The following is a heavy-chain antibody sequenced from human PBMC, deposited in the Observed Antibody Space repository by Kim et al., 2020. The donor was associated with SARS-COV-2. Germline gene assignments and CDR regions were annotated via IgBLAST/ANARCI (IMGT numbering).Heavy chain of an antibody. CDR2: ISAYNGNT. V-gene: IGHV1-18*04. Sequence: ASVKVSCKASGYTFTSYGISWVRQAPGQGLEWMGWISAYNGNTNYAQKLQGRVTMTTDTSTSTAYMELRSLRSDDTAVYYCARHAVVAATHNWFDPWGQGTLVTVSS. CDR1: GYTFTSYG. CDR3: ARHAVVAATHNWFDP. D-gene: IGHD2-15*01. J-gene: IGHJ5*02.